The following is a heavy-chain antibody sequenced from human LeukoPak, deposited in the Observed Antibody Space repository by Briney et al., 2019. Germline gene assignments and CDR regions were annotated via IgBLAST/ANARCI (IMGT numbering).Heavy chain of an antibody. J-gene: IGHJ6*02. Sequence: SVKVSCKASGYTFTGYYMHWVRQAPGQGLEWMGRIIPILGIANYAQKFQGRVTITADKSTSTAYMELSSLRSEDTAVYYCARRYYYGSGYNYYGMDVWGQGTTVTVSS. CDR2: IIPILGIA. CDR3: ARRYYYGSGYNYYGMDV. CDR1: GYTFTGYY. D-gene: IGHD3-10*01. V-gene: IGHV1-69*02.